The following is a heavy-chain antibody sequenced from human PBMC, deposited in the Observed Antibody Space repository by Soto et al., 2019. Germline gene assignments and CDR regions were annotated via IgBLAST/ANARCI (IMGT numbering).Heavy chain of an antibody. CDR3: ARDTYDSSGYYYSLDY. D-gene: IGHD3-22*01. V-gene: IGHV1-69*13. J-gene: IGHJ4*02. Sequence: SVKVSCKASGGTFSSYAISWVRQAPGQGLEWMGGIIPIFGTANYAQKFQGRVTITADESTSTAYMELSSLRSEDTAVYYCARDTYDSSGYYYSLDYWGQGTLVTVSS. CDR1: GGTFSSYA. CDR2: IIPIFGTA.